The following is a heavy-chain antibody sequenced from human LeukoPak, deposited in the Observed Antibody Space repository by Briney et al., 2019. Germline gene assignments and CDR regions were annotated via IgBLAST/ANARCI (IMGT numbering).Heavy chain of an antibody. CDR1: GFTLSSNY. J-gene: IGHJ4*02. CDR2: IYSGGST. V-gene: IGHV3-53*01. Sequence: PGGSLRLSCAASGFTLSSNYMSWVRQAPGKGLEWVSIIYSGGSTYYADSLKDRFTISRDNSKNTLYLQMNSLRAEDTAVYYCARGCSSMDCYRYWGQGALVTVSS. D-gene: IGHD2-2*01. CDR3: ARGCSSMDCYRY.